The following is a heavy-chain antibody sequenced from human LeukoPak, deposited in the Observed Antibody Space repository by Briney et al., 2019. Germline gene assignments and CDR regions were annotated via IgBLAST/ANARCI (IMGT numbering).Heavy chain of an antibody. J-gene: IGHJ3*02. V-gene: IGHV1-24*01. CDR2: FDPEDGET. CDR3: ATGSSYYYDSSGWGAFDI. CDR1: GYTLTELS. Sequence: ASVKVSCKVSGYTLTELSMHWVRQAPGKGLERMGGFDPEDGETIYAQKFQGRVTMTEDTSTDTAYMELSSLRSEDTAVYYCATGSSYYYDSSGWGAFDIWGQGTMVTVSS. D-gene: IGHD3-22*01.